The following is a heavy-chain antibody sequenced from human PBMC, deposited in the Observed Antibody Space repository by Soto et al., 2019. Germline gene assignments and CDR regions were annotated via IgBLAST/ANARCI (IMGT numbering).Heavy chain of an antibody. CDR1: EFTFGSYA. J-gene: IGHJ4*02. V-gene: IGHV3-23*01. CDR2: ISGSGSST. CDR3: ARQASLSIVGALH. D-gene: IGHD1-26*01. Sequence: EAQVLESGGDLVQPGGSLRLSCAASEFTFGSYAMTWVRQAPGQGLEWVSTISGSGSSTNYADSVKGRFTISRDNSKNTLYLQMSSLRAEDTAVYYWARQASLSIVGALHWGQGTLVTVSS.